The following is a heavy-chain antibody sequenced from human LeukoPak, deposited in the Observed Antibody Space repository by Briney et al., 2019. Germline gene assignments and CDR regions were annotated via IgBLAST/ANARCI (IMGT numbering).Heavy chain of an antibody. J-gene: IGHJ6*02. D-gene: IGHD3-22*01. Sequence: PGRSLRLSCAASGFTFSSYDMHWVRQATGKGLEWVSAIGTAGDTYYPGSVKGRFTISRENAKNSLYLQMNSLRAGDTAVYYCARGFRDYYDSSGYEYGMDVWGQGTTVTVSS. CDR2: IGTAGDT. CDR3: ARGFRDYYDSSGYEYGMDV. CDR1: GFTFSSYD. V-gene: IGHV3-13*01.